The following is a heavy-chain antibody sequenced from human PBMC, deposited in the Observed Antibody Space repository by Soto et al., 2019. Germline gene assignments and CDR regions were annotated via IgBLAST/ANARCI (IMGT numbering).Heavy chain of an antibody. J-gene: IGHJ6*02. D-gene: IGHD6-13*01. CDR2: SSWDGGST. CDR1: EFTFDDYT. Sequence: GGSMRVSWGAAEFTFDDYTMHWVRQNQGKGLEWVSLSSWDGGSTYYADSVKGRCTISRDNSKNSLYLQMNSLRTEDTALYYFAKEYAPQYSSIWYFYYYGMDVWGQGTTVTVSS. CDR3: AKEYAPQYSSIWYFYYYGMDV. V-gene: IGHV3-43*01.